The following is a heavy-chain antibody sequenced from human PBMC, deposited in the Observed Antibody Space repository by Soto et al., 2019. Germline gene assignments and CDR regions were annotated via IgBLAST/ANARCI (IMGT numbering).Heavy chain of an antibody. Sequence: QVQLQESGPGLVKPSQTLSLTCTVSGGSISSGGYYWSWIRQHPGKGLEWIGYIYYSGSTYYNPSLKGRVNISVDTSKHHFALKLSSVTAADTAVYYCARGPYDFLSGYLVLSWFDPWGQGTLVTVSP. V-gene: IGHV4-31*03. CDR1: GGSISSGGYY. J-gene: IGHJ5*02. D-gene: IGHD3-3*01. CDR3: ARGPYDFLSGYLVLSWFDP. CDR2: IYYSGST.